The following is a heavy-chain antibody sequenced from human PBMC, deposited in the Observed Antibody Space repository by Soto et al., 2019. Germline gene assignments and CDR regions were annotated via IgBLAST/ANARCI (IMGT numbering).Heavy chain of an antibody. V-gene: IGHV4-39*01. CDR3: ARPRHRFITILDY. CDR1: GGSISSSSYY. CDR2: IYYSGST. Sequence: QLQLQESGPGLVKPSETRSLTCTVSGGSISSSSYYWGWIRQPPGKGLEWIGSIYYSGSTYYNPSLKSRVTISVDTSKNQFSLKLSSVTAADTAVYYCARPRHRFITILDYWGQGTLVTVSS. J-gene: IGHJ4*02. D-gene: IGHD3-3*01.